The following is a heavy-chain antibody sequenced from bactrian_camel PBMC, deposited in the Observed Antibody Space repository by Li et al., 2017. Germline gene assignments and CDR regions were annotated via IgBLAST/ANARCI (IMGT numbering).Heavy chain of an antibody. CDR3: ATSTSAPNICATMQIPTFLD. CDR1: GNTIGWQFDC. J-gene: IGHJ4*01. CDR2: IDSDGST. V-gene: IGHV3S53*01. D-gene: IGHD4*01. Sequence: QVQLVESGGGSVQAGGSLRLSCVATGNTIGWQFDCMGWFRQAPGKEREGVAAIDSDGSTSYADSVKGRFTISKDNAKNTLYLQMNSLKPEDTAMYYCATSTSAPNICATMQIPTFLDWGQGTQVTVS.